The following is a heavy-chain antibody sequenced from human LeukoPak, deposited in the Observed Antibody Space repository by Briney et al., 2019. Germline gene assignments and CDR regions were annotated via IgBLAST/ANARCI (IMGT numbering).Heavy chain of an antibody. CDR3: AELGITMIGGV. Sequence: GGSLRLSCAASGFTFDDYAMHWVRQAPGKGLEWVTAISYDGSNKYYADSVKGRFTISRDNAKNSLYLQMNSLRAEDTAVYYCAELGITMIGGVWGKGTTVTISS. J-gene: IGHJ6*04. V-gene: IGHV3-30*04. D-gene: IGHD3-10*02. CDR1: GFTFDDYA. CDR2: ISYDGSNK.